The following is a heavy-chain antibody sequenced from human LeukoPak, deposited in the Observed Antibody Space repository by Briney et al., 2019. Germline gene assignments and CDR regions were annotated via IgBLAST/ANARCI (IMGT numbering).Heavy chain of an antibody. Sequence: SETLSLTCAVYGGSFSGYYWSWIRQPPGKGLEWIGEINHSGSTNYNPSLKSRVTISVDTSKNQFSLKLSSVTAADTAVYYCARKGTTMATYWFDPWGQGTLVTVSS. J-gene: IGHJ5*02. D-gene: IGHD1-1*01. CDR3: ARKGTTMATYWFDP. CDR1: GGSFSGYY. V-gene: IGHV4-34*01. CDR2: INHSGST.